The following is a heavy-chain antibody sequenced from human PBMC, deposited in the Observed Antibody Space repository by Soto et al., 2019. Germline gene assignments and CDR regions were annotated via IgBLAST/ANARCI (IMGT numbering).Heavy chain of an antibody. Sequence: QVQLVESGGGVVQPGRSLRLSCAASGFTFSSYAMHWVRQAPGKGLEWVAVISYDGSNKSYADSVKGRITISRDNSKNTLYLQMNSLRAEDTAVYYCARDLVGKGSSSWYCGMDVWGQGTTVTVSS. V-gene: IGHV3-30-3*01. D-gene: IGHD6-13*01. CDR3: ARDLVGKGSSSWYCGMDV. J-gene: IGHJ6*02. CDR2: ISYDGSNK. CDR1: GFTFSSYA.